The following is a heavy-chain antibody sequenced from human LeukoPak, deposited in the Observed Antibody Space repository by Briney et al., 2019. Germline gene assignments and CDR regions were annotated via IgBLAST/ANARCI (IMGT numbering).Heavy chain of an antibody. CDR3: ASYYYGSGSFYYFDY. Sequence: GGSLRLSCVVSGGTLSRYSMNWVRQAPGKGLEWVSYISSSGSTIYYADSVKGRFTISRDNAKNSLYLQMNSLRAEDTAVYYCASYYYGSGSFYYFDYWGQGTLVTVSS. V-gene: IGHV3-48*04. CDR2: ISSSGSTI. CDR1: GGTLSRYS. J-gene: IGHJ4*02. D-gene: IGHD3-10*01.